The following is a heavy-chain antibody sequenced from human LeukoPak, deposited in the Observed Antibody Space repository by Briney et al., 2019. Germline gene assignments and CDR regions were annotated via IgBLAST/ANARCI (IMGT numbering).Heavy chain of an antibody. J-gene: IGHJ5*02. V-gene: IGHV4-30-4*01. CDR2: IYYSGST. Sequence: PSQTLSLTCTVSGGSISSGGYYWSWIRQPPGTGLEWIGYIYYSGSTYYNPSLKSRVTISVDTSKNQFSLKLSSVTAADTAVYYCARAGKPWGWFDPWGQGTLVTVSS. CDR1: GGSISSGGYY. D-gene: IGHD3-10*01. CDR3: ARAGKPWGWFDP.